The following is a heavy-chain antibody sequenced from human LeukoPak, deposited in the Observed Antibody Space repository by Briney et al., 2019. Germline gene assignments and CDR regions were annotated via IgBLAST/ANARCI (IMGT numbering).Heavy chain of an antibody. CDR1: GYTFTSYG. D-gene: IGHD3-9*01. Sequence: ASVKVSCKASGYTFTSYGISWVRQAPGQGLEWMGWISAYNGNTNYAQKLQGRVTMTTDTSTSTAYMELRSLRSDDMAVYYCARYRSGGDDILTGYYRADWFDPWGQGTLVTVSS. V-gene: IGHV1-18*03. CDR3: ARYRSGGDDILTGYYRADWFDP. J-gene: IGHJ5*02. CDR2: ISAYNGNT.